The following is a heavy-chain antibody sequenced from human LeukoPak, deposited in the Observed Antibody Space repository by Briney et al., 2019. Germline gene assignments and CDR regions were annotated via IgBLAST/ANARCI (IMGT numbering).Heavy chain of an antibody. CDR2: ISHDGNTK. CDR1: GFSFSSHG. V-gene: IGHV3-30*03. Sequence: PGGSLRLSCAASGFSFSSHGMHWVRQAPGKGLEWVAVISHDGNTKYYADSVKGRFTITRDNSKNSLYLQMDSLRAEDTAVYYCARELSTGILLDYWGQGTLVTVSS. J-gene: IGHJ4*02. CDR3: ARELSTGILLDY.